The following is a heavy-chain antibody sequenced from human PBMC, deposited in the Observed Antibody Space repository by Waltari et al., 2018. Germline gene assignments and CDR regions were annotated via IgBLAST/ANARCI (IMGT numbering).Heavy chain of an antibody. D-gene: IGHD3-10*01. J-gene: IGHJ4*02. CDR3: AKLGGSGSFDY. V-gene: IGHV3-30*18. CDR1: GFTFSRYG. Sequence: QVQLVESGGGVVQPGRSLRLSCAASGFTFSRYGLHWVRQAPGKGLEWVAVISYDGSNKYYADSVKGRFTISRDNSKNTLYLQMNSLRAEDTAVYYCAKLGGSGSFDYWGQGTLVTVSS. CDR2: ISYDGSNK.